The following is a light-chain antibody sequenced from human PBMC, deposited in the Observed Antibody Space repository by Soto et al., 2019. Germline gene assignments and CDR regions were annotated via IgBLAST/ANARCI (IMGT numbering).Light chain of an antibody. V-gene: IGKV1-9*01. Sequence: IKLSQSPSSLSASVGDRVTITCRASQGINNFLAWYQQKPGKAPNLLIYAASTLQSGVPSRFSGGGSGTDFTLTINRLQPEDFATYYCQQVDVYPSTFGGGTKVDIK. CDR2: AAS. CDR3: QQVDVYPST. CDR1: QGINNF. J-gene: IGKJ4*01.